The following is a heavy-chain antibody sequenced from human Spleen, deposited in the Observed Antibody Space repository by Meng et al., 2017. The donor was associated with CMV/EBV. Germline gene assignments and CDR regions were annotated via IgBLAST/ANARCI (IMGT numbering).Heavy chain of an antibody. V-gene: IGHV1-2*02. Sequence: SGYTLTDYYMHWVRLAPGQGLEWMGWINPNSGDTNYAQKFRGRVTVTRDTSISTAYMELSSLRSDDTAIYYCAKPTYDSSDFDYFESWGQGALVTVSS. CDR1: GYTLTDYY. J-gene: IGHJ4*02. CDR2: INPNSGDT. CDR3: AKPTYDSSDFDYFES. D-gene: IGHD3-22*01.